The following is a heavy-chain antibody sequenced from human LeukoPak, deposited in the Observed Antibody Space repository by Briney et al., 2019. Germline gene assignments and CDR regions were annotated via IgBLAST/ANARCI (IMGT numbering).Heavy chain of an antibody. CDR2: ISNSGGST. D-gene: IGHD4-23*01. Sequence: GGSLRLSCAASGFTFSSYAMSWVRQTPGKGLEWVSTISNSGGSTYYADSVKGRFTISRDNAKNSLYLQMNSLRAEDTAVYYCAKGKYGGNSGSNWFDPWGQGTLVTVSS. J-gene: IGHJ5*02. CDR1: GFTFSSYA. V-gene: IGHV3-23*01. CDR3: AKGKYGGNSGSNWFDP.